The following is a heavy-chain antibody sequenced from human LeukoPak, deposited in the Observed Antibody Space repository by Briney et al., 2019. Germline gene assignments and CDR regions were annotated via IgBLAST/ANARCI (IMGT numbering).Heavy chain of an antibody. J-gene: IGHJ4*02. D-gene: IGHD2-8*01. CDR2: IHTSGST. CDR1: GASISSTSYC. V-gene: IGHV4-61*09. Sequence: PSETLSLTCTVSGASISSTSYCWGWIRQPAGKGLEWIGHIHTSGSTNYNPSLKSRVTISVDTSKNQFSLKLSSVTAADTAVYYCAGSLGYCTSNVCYLKYWGQGTLVTVSS. CDR3: AGSLGYCTSNVCYLKY.